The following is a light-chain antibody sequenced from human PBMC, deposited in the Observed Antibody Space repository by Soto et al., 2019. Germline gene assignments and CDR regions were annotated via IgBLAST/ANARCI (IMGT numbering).Light chain of an antibody. CDR1: QRVSTN. J-gene: IGKJ4*01. Sequence: ELVMTQSPATLAVSPGEQATLSCRASQRVSTNLAWYQQKPGQAPRLLIYGASTRATGISARFSGSGSGTEFTLTISSLQSEDFAVYSCQQYNKWPLTFVGGTKVEIK. CDR2: GAS. CDR3: QQYNKWPLT. V-gene: IGKV3-15*01.